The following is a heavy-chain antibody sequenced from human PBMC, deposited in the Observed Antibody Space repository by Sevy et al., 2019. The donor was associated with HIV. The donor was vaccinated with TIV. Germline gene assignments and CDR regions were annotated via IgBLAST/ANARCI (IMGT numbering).Heavy chain of an antibody. D-gene: IGHD4-17*01. Sequence: GGSLRLSCAASGFLFGTHAMSWVRQAPGKGLEWVSAISGSGGSTYYADSVKGRFTISRDNSKNTLYLQMNSLRAEDTAVYYCAKDPDYGDLYYFDYWGQGTLVTVSS. V-gene: IGHV3-23*01. CDR1: GFLFGTHA. J-gene: IGHJ4*02. CDR2: ISGSGGST. CDR3: AKDPDYGDLYYFDY.